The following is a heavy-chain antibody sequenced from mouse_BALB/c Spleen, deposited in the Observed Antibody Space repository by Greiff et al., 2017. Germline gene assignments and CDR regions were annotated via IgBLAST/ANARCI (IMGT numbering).Heavy chain of an antibody. Sequence: EVQVVESGGGLVKPGGSLKLSCAASGFTFSSYAMSWVRQTPEKRLEWVASISSGGSTYYPDSVKGRFTISRDNARNILYLQMSSLRSEDTAMYYCAKLTTQGAMDYWGQGTSVTVSS. D-gene: IGHD1-1*01. CDR1: GFTFSSYA. CDR2: ISSGGST. J-gene: IGHJ4*01. V-gene: IGHV5-6-5*01. CDR3: AKLTTQGAMDY.